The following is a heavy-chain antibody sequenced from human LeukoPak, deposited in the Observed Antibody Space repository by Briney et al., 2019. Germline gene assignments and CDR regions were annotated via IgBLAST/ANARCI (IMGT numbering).Heavy chain of an antibody. Sequence: GGSLRLSCAASGFTVSSNYMSWVREAPGKGLEWVSVIYSGGSTYYADSVKGRFTISRDNSKNTLYLQMNSLRAEDTAVYYCAREQGDGHFDYWGQGTLVTVSS. J-gene: IGHJ4*02. D-gene: IGHD3-16*01. V-gene: IGHV3-53*01. CDR1: GFTVSSNY. CDR2: IYSGGST. CDR3: AREQGDGHFDY.